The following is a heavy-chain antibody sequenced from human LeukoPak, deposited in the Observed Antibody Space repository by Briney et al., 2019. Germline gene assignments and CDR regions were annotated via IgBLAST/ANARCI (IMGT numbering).Heavy chain of an antibody. CDR1: GYTFTSYD. Sequence: GASVKVSCKASGYTFTSYDINWVRQATGQGLEWMGCMNPNSGNTGYAQKFQGRVTITRNTSISTAYMELSSLRSEDTAVYYCARKLGYCSSTSCYYWVDPWGQGTLVTVS. CDR3: ARKLGYCSSTSCYYWVDP. D-gene: IGHD2-2*01. J-gene: IGHJ5*02. V-gene: IGHV1-8*03. CDR2: MNPNSGNT.